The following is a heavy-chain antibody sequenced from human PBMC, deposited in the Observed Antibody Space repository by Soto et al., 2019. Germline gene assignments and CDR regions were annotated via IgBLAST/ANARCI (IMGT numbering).Heavy chain of an antibody. Sequence: SVKVSCKASGGTFSSYAISWVRQAPGQGLEWMGGIIPIFGTANYAQKFQGRVTITADKSTSTAYMELSSLRSEDTAVYYCARDYCSGGSCYVYYFDYWGQGTLVTVS. J-gene: IGHJ4*02. D-gene: IGHD2-15*01. CDR2: IIPIFGTA. CDR3: ARDYCSGGSCYVYYFDY. V-gene: IGHV1-69*06. CDR1: GGTFSSYA.